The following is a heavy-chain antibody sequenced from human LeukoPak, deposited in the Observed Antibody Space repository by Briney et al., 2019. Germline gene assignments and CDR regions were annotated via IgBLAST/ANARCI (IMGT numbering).Heavy chain of an antibody. D-gene: IGHD6-13*01. Sequence: PSETLSLTCAVSGGSISSGGYSWSWIRQPPGKGLEWIGYIYHSGSTYYNPSLKSRVTISVDRSKNQFSLKLSSVTAADTAVYYCARLGLAAGGTAYWFDPWGQGTLVTVSS. CDR1: GGSISSGGYS. CDR2: IYHSGST. CDR3: ARLGLAAGGTAYWFDP. J-gene: IGHJ5*02. V-gene: IGHV4-30-2*01.